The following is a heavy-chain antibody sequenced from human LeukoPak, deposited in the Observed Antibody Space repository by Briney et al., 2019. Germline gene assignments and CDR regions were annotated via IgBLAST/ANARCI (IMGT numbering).Heavy chain of an antibody. Sequence: QPGGSLRLSCAASGFTFSSYAMHWVRQAPGKGLEWVAVISYDGSNKYYADSVKGRFTISRDNSKNTLYLQMSSLRAEDTAVYYCARDEWVCSGGSCYPLLYYYYGMDVWGQGTTVTVSS. J-gene: IGHJ6*02. V-gene: IGHV3-30-3*01. D-gene: IGHD2-15*01. CDR1: GFTFSSYA. CDR2: ISYDGSNK. CDR3: ARDEWVCSGGSCYPLLYYYYGMDV.